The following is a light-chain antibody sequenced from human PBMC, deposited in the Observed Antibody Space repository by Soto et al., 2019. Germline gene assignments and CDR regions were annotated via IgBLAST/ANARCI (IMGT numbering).Light chain of an antibody. CDR2: WAS. J-gene: IGKJ2*01. CDR3: QQYYTISYT. Sequence: DIVMTQSPDSLAVSLGARATINCKSSQSDLYSYNNKNYLAWYQQKPGQPPKLLIYWASTRESGVPDRFSGSGSGSDFTLTICILQAEDAAVYYCQQYYTISYTFGQGTKLEIK. CDR1: QSDLYSYNNKNY. V-gene: IGKV4-1*01.